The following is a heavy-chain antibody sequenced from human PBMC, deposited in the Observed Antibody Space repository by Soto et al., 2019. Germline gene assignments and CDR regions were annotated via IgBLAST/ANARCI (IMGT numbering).Heavy chain of an antibody. D-gene: IGHD6-13*01. J-gene: IGHJ6*02. Sequence: SETLYLTCTVSGGSISSSSYYWGWIRQPPGKGLEWIGSIYYSGSTYYNPSLKSRVTISVDTSKNQFSLKLSSVTAADTAVYYCARVWYSSSWYNSYYYGMDVWGQGTTVTVSS. CDR3: ARVWYSSSWYNSYYYGMDV. CDR1: GGSISSSSYY. V-gene: IGHV4-39*01. CDR2: IYYSGST.